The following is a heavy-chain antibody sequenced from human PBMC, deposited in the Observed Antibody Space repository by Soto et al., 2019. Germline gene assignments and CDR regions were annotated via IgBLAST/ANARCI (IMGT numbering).Heavy chain of an antibody. CDR3: ARGRGYSYGSPAFDI. J-gene: IGHJ3*02. V-gene: IGHV4-61*01. Sequence: PSETLSLTCSVSGGSASSGSYYWSWIRQPPGKGLEWIGYIYYSGSTNYNPSLKSRVTISVDTSKNQFSLKLSSVTAADTAVYYCARGRGYSYGSPAFDIWGQGTMVTVSS. D-gene: IGHD5-18*01. CDR1: GGSASSGSYY. CDR2: IYYSGST.